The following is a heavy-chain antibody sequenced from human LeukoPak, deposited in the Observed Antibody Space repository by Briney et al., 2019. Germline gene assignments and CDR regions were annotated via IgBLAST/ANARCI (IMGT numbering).Heavy chain of an antibody. V-gene: IGHV5-51*01. D-gene: IGHD3-22*01. Sequence: GESLKISCKGSGYSFTSYWIGWVRQMPGKGLEWMGIIYPGDSDTRYSPSFQGQVTTSADKSISTAYLQWSSLKASDTAMYYCASRYYYDSSGYLDAFDIWGQGTMVTVSS. J-gene: IGHJ3*02. CDR2: IYPGDSDT. CDR1: GYSFTSYW. CDR3: ASRYYYDSSGYLDAFDI.